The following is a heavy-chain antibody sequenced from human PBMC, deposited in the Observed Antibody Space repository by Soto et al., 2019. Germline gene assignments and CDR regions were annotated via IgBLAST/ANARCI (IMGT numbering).Heavy chain of an antibody. D-gene: IGHD1-1*01. J-gene: IGHJ4*01. V-gene: IGHV1-18*01. CDR2: ISTDKGNT. CDR3: ARYCVWNLDY. CDR1: GYSFTTYG. Sequence: ASVKVSCKASGYSFTTYGMTWVRQAPGQGLEWMGWISTDKGNTKYAQNFQSRATLTTDTSTSTAYMELRSLRSDDTAVYYCARYCVWNLDYWGHGTLVPVPS.